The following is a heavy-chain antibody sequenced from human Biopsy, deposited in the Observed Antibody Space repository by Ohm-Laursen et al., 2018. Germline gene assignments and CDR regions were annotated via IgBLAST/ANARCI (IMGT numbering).Heavy chain of an antibody. V-gene: IGHV4-34*08. CDR2: INQAGTT. D-gene: IGHD2-15*01. CDR3: GNEVHGRDY. CDR1: GKTFSDYQ. J-gene: IGHJ4*02. Sequence: SETLSLTCAVFGKTFSDYQWSWIRQPPGKGLEWIGQINQAGTTNYNPSLKSRVSISADASKYEFSLRLTPVTAADTAVYLCGNEVHGRDYWGLGAQVTVSS.